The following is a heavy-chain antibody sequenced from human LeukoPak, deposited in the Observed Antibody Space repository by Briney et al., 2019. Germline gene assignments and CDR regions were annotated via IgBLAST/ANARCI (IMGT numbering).Heavy chain of an antibody. CDR1: GFTFGSYA. CDR2: ISGSGGST. V-gene: IGHV3-23*01. J-gene: IGHJ4*02. Sequence: GGSLRLSCAASGFTFGSYAMTWVRQAPGKGLEWVSAISGSGGSTYYADSVKGRFTISRDNSRDTLYLQMNSLRAGDTAVYYCARTLMEQVVRGGFDYWGQGTQVTVSS. CDR3: ARTLMEQVVRGGFDY. D-gene: IGHD3-10*01.